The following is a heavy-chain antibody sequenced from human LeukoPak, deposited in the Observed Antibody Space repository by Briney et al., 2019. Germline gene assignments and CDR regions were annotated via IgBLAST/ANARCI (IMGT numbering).Heavy chain of an antibody. D-gene: IGHD6-13*01. V-gene: IGHV1-3*01. CDR2: INAGNGNT. Sequence: ASVKVSCKASGYTFTGYYMHWVRQAPGQRLEWMGWINAGNGNTKYSQKFQGRVTITRDTSASTAYMELSSLRSEDTAVYYCATGIAAAGTKDYWGQGTLVTVSS. CDR1: GYTFTGYY. CDR3: ATGIAAAGTKDY. J-gene: IGHJ4*02.